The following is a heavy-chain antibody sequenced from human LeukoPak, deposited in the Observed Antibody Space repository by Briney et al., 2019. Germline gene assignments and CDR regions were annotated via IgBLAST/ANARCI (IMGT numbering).Heavy chain of an antibody. D-gene: IGHD3-22*01. Sequence: GGSLRLSCAASGFTFSSFEVNWVRQAPGKGLEWISHTSHTFDIKYADSVKGRFTISRDNAKNSQYLQMTSLRAQDTGIYYCARSSGSYRPFDSWGQGTLVIVSS. CDR1: GFTFSSFE. CDR3: ARSSGSYRPFDS. V-gene: IGHV3-48*03. J-gene: IGHJ4*02. CDR2: TSHTFDI.